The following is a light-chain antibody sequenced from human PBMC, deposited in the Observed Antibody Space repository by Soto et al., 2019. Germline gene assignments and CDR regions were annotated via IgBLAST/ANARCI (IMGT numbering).Light chain of an antibody. CDR1: QDIAIY. CDR2: AAS. J-gene: IGKJ4*01. V-gene: IGKV1-9*01. Sequence: IQLTQSPSSLSASVGDRVTITCRASQDIAIYLAWYQQKPGEAPKLLIYAASALYGGVPSRFSRSGSGTDFALTMTSLRAEDFATYYRQQLRKYPSTFGGGTKVEIK. CDR3: QQLRKYPST.